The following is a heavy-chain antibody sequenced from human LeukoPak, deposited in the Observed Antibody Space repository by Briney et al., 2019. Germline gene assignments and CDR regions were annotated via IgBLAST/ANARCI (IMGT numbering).Heavy chain of an antibody. CDR2: ISYDGSNK. CDR3: ALMHGYYDGSGYWVQ. CDR1: GFIFSSYA. D-gene: IGHD3-22*01. Sequence: GGSLRLSCAASGFIFSSYAMHWVRQAPGNGLEWVALISYDGSNKYYADSVKGRFTISRDNSKNTLYLQMNSLRDEDTALYYCALMHGYYDGSGYWVQWGQGTLVTVSS. V-gene: IGHV3-30*07. J-gene: IGHJ1*01.